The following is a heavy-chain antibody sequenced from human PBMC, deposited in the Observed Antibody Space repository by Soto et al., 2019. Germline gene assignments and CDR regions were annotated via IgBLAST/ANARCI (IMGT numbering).Heavy chain of an antibody. CDR3: ARHRRAHYDSSGPFYYYGMDV. V-gene: IGHV5-10-1*01. Sequence: PGESLKISCKGSGYSFTSYWISWVSQMPGKGLEWMGRIDPSDSYTNYSPSFQGHVTISADKSISTAYLQWSSLKASDTAMYYCARHRRAHYDSSGPFYYYGMDVWGQGTTVTVSS. CDR2: IDPSDSYT. J-gene: IGHJ6*02. D-gene: IGHD3-22*01. CDR1: GYSFTSYW.